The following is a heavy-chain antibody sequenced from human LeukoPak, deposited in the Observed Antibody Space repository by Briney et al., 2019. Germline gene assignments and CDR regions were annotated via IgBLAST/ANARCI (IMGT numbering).Heavy chain of an antibody. CDR3: AKGLSGSPPPY. Sequence: GGSLRLSCAASGFIFSTYSVNWVRQAPGKGLEWVSSISSSSIYIYYADSVKGRFTISRDNSKNTLYLQMNSLRAEDTAVYCAKGLSGSPPPYWGQGTLVTVSS. V-gene: IGHV3-21*06. CDR2: ISSSSIYI. D-gene: IGHD3-10*01. CDR1: GFIFSTYS. J-gene: IGHJ4*02.